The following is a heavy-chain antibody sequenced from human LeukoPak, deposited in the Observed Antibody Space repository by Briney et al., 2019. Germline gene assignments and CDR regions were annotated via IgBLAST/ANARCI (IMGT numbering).Heavy chain of an antibody. J-gene: IGHJ4*02. CDR1: GFTFSSYA. Sequence: GGSLRLSCAASGFTFSSYAMSWVRQAPGKGLEWVSAISGSGGSTYYADSVKGRFTISRDNSKNTLYLQMISLRAEDTAVYYCAKDQSGQQLAFDYWGQGTLVTVSS. D-gene: IGHD6-13*01. CDR3: AKDQSGQQLAFDY. CDR2: ISGSGGST. V-gene: IGHV3-23*01.